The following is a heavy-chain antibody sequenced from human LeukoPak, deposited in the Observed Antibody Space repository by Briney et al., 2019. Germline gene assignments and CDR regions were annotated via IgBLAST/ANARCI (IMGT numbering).Heavy chain of an antibody. Sequence: VASVKVSCKASGYTFTSYDINWVRQATGQGLEWMGWMNPNSGNTGYAQKFQGRVTMTRNTSISTAYMELSSLRSEDTAVYYCARGGGKISGSYYAPSNWFDPWGQGTLVTVSS. CDR3: ARGGGKISGSYYAPSNWFDP. D-gene: IGHD1-26*01. CDR1: GYTFTSYD. J-gene: IGHJ5*02. V-gene: IGHV1-8*01. CDR2: MNPNSGNT.